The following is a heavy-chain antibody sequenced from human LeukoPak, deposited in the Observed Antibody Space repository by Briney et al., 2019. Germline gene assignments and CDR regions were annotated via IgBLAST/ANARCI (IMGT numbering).Heavy chain of an antibody. CDR3: ARDLSMGYFDY. V-gene: IGHV4-31*03. Sequence: SETLSLTCTVSGGSISSGGYHWSWIRQHPGKGLEWIGYIYYSGSTYYNPSLKSRVTISVDTSKNQFSLKLSSVTAADTAVYYCARDLSMGYFDYWGQGTLVTVSS. CDR2: IYYSGST. J-gene: IGHJ4*02. CDR1: GGSISSGGYH. D-gene: IGHD2-21*01.